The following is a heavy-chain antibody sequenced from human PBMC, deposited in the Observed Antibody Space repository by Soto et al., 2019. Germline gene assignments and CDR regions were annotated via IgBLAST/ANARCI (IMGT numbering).Heavy chain of an antibody. V-gene: IGHV3-49*03. D-gene: IGHD4-4*01. J-gene: IGHJ5*02. CDR2: VRRKANGGTT. Sequence: PGGSLRLSGTASGFTFSDYCISWSRQAPGKGLEWLGFVRRKANGGTTEYAASVKGRFTISRDDSKSIAYLQMDSLKTDDTAVYYCTRIGDYSKGGPFGQGTLVTVSS. CDR1: GFTFSDYC. CDR3: TRIGDYSKGGP.